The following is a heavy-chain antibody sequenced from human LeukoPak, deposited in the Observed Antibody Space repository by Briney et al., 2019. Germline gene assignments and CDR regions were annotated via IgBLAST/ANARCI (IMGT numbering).Heavy chain of an antibody. J-gene: IGHJ4*02. V-gene: IGHV3-23*01. Sequence: GGSLRLSCAASGFTFSSYAMSWVRQAPGKGLEWVSAISGSGGSTYYADSVKGRFTISRDNSKNTLYLQMNSLRAEDTAVCYCAKDHYYDSSGYIDYWGQGTLVTVSS. D-gene: IGHD3-22*01. CDR3: AKDHYYDSSGYIDY. CDR1: GFTFSSYA. CDR2: ISGSGGST.